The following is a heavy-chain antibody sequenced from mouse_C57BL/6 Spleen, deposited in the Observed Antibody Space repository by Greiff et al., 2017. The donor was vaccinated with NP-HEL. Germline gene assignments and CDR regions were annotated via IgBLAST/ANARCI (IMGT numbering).Heavy chain of an antibody. J-gene: IGHJ4*01. D-gene: IGHD1-1*01. CDR2: ITSGGSYN. CDR3: ERQKGITTVVDLYAMDY. Sequence: EVQVVESGGDLVKPGGSLKLSCAASGFTFSSYDMSWFRQTPDKRLEWVATITSGGSYNYYPDSVQGRFTISRHNAKNTLYLQMSSLKSEDTAMYYCERQKGITTVVDLYAMDYWGQGTSVTVSS. CDR1: GFTFSSYD. V-gene: IGHV5-6*01.